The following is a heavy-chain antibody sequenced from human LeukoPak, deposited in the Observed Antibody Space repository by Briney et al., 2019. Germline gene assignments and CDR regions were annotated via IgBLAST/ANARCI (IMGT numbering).Heavy chain of an antibody. V-gene: IGHV4-61*05. CDR3: ARYSSSFNWFDP. J-gene: IGHJ5*02. Sequence: SETLSLTCTVSGGSISSSSYYWGWIRQPPGKGLEWIGYIYYSGSTNYNPSLKSRVTISVDTSKNQFSLKLSSVTAADTAVYYCARYSSSFNWFDPWGQGTLVTVSS. CDR1: GGSISSSSYY. CDR2: IYYSGST. D-gene: IGHD6-6*01.